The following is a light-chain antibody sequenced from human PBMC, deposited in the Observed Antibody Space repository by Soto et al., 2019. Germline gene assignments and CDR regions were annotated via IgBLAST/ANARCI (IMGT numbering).Light chain of an antibody. CDR2: GAS. J-gene: IGKJ4*01. V-gene: IGKV3-15*01. Sequence: EIVMTQSPATLSVSPGERATLSCRASQSVSSNLAWYQQKPGQAPRLLIYGASTRATSIPARFSGSGSGTEFTLTISSLQSEDFAVYYCQQYNNWPLTFGGGTK. CDR3: QQYNNWPLT. CDR1: QSVSSN.